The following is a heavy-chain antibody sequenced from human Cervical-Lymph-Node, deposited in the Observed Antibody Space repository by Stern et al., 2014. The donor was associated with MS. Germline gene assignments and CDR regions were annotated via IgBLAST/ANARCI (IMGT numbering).Heavy chain of an antibody. CDR1: GFTFRDYY. V-gene: IGHV3-11*01. D-gene: IGHD3-10*01. J-gene: IGHJ5*02. CDR3: ASGGSGKGWFDP. CDR2: ISSSGSTI. Sequence: VQLVEYGGGLVKPGGFLRLACAASGFTFRDYYMSWIRQAPGKGLRWGSYISSSGSTIYYADSVKGRFTISRDNAKNSLYLQMNSLRAEDTAVYYCASGGSGKGWFDPWGQGTLVTVSS.